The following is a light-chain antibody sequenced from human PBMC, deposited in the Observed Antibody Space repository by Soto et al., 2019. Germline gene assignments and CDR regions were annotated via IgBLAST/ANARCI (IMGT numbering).Light chain of an antibody. CDR3: QQYGSSPSWT. V-gene: IGKV3-20*01. Sequence: EIVLTQSPGTLSLSPGERATLSCRASQSVSSSYLARYQQKPGQAPRLLIYGASSRATVVPDRFSGSGTGTDFTLTISRLEPEDFAVYYCQQYGSSPSWTFGQGTKVEIK. J-gene: IGKJ1*01. CDR2: GAS. CDR1: QSVSSSY.